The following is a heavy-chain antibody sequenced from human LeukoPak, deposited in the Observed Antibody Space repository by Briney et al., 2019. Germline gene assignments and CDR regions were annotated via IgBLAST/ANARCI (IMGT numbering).Heavy chain of an antibody. CDR3: RWPLYSGYADVDY. CDR2: IKSKTDGGTT. V-gene: IGHV3-15*01. CDR1: GFTFSNAW. D-gene: IGHD5-12*01. J-gene: IGHJ4*02. Sequence: GGSLRLSCAASGFTFSNAWMSWVRQAPGKGLEWVGRIKSKTDGGTTDYAAPVKGRFTISRDDSKNTLYLQMNSLKTEDTAVYYCRWPLYSGYADVDYWGQGTPVTVSS.